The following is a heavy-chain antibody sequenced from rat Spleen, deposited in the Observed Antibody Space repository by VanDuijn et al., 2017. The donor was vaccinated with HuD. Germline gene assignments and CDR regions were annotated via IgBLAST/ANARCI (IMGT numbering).Heavy chain of an antibody. Sequence: EVQLVESDGGSVQPGRSLKLSCAVSGFTFSDYYMAWVRQAPTKGLEWVASISYDGNVPYYRDSVKGRFTISRDNTKSTLYLQMNSLRSEDTATYDCTTVSYGGFWYFDFWGPGTMVTVSS. CDR3: TTVSYGGFWYFDF. J-gene: IGHJ1*01. CDR1: GFTFSDYY. CDR2: ISYDGNVP. V-gene: IGHV5-20*01. D-gene: IGHD1-11*01.